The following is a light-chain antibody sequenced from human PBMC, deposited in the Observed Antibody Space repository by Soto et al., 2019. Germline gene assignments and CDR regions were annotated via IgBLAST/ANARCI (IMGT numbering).Light chain of an antibody. CDR1: QSISGSY. CDR3: HQYGSPWT. V-gene: IGKV3-20*01. Sequence: EIVLTQSPGTLSLSPGERATLSCRASQSISGSYLAWYQQKPGQAPRLLIYGASSRATGIPDRFSGRGSGTDFTLTIRRLGPEDFAVYYCHQYGSPWTFGQGTKVEIK. J-gene: IGKJ1*01. CDR2: GAS.